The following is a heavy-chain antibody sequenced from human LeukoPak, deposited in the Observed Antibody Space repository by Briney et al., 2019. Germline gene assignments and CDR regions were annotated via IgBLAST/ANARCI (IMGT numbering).Heavy chain of an antibody. Sequence: PVKVSCKASGGTFSSYAISWVRQAPGQGLEWMGRIIPIFGTANYAQKFQGRVTITTDESTSTAYMELSSLRSEDTAVYYCARGLGYSSGWLTHFDYWGQGTLATVPS. J-gene: IGHJ4*02. CDR1: GGTFSSYA. D-gene: IGHD6-19*01. CDR3: ARGLGYSSGWLTHFDY. V-gene: IGHV1-69*05. CDR2: IIPIFGTA.